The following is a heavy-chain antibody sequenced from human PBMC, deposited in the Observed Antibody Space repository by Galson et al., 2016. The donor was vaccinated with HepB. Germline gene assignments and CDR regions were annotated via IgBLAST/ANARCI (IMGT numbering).Heavy chain of an antibody. Sequence: SLRLSCAASGFTVSSHYMSWVRQPPGKGLEWVSAIYSGGDTYYVDSVKGRFTISRDNSENTLSLQMNNLRAEDTAVYYCASRSRGDFNLIDYWGQGTLVTVSS. D-gene: IGHD2-21*02. CDR2: IYSGGDT. J-gene: IGHJ4*02. V-gene: IGHV3-53*01. CDR3: ASRSRGDFNLIDY. CDR1: GFTVSSHY.